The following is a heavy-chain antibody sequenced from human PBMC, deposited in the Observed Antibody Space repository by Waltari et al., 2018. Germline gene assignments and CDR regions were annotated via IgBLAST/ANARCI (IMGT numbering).Heavy chain of an antibody. J-gene: IGHJ3*01. Sequence: QLQLQESGPGLGKPSETLSLTCNVSGGSITSNRHYWAWIRQPPGQGLEWIATVSYNGATDSSPSLKSRVTVSRDTSKNHLSLKFGSVTAADTAVYYCATYIGASIGTAAFDVWGQGTMVTVSS. V-gene: IGHV4-39*02. CDR3: ATYIGASIGTAAFDV. D-gene: IGHD5-12*01. CDR1: GGSITSNRHY. CDR2: VSYNGAT.